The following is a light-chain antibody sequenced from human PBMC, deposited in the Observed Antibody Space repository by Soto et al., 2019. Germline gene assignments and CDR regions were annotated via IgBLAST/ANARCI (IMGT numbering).Light chain of an antibody. CDR2: GAS. CDR1: QSVKSN. J-gene: IGKJ1*01. V-gene: IGKV3-15*01. CDR3: QHYNHWLWT. Sequence: EIVLTQSPGTLSLSPGERATLSCRASQSVKSNLAWYQQRPGQAPRLLIYGASSRATGIPARFSGSGSGTEFTLTISSLRSEDSAVYYCQHYNHWLWTFGQGTKVDIK.